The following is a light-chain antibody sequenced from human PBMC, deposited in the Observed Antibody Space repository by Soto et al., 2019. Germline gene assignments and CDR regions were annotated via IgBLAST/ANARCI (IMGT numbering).Light chain of an antibody. V-gene: IGKV3-20*01. CDR3: QQYGSSPTWP. J-gene: IGKJ1*01. CDR1: QSVSSSY. Sequence: EIVLTQSPGTRYLSPGQRATLSCRVSQSVSSSYLAWYQQKPRQAPRLLVYGASSRATGTPDRFTGSGSGTDFTLTISRLEPEDFAVYYCQQYGSSPTWPFGQWTKVEIK. CDR2: GAS.